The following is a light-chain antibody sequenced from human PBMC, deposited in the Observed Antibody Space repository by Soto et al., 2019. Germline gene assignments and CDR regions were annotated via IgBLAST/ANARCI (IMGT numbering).Light chain of an antibody. CDR1: NSDVGGYNY. Sequence: QSALTQPRSVSGSPGQSVTISCTGTNSDVGGYNYVSWYQQHPGKAPKLMIYDVNKRPSGVPDRFSGSKSGNTASLTISGLQGEDEADYYCCSYAGTYTWVFGGGTKLTVL. J-gene: IGLJ3*02. CDR3: CSYAGTYTWV. CDR2: DVN. V-gene: IGLV2-11*01.